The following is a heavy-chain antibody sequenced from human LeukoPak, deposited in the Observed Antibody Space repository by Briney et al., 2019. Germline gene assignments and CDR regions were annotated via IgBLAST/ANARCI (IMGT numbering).Heavy chain of an antibody. CDR2: IYYSGST. D-gene: IGHD6-13*01. V-gene: IGHV4-39*01. Sequence: SETLSLTCTVSGGSISSDSYYWAWIRQPPGKGLEWIASIYYSGSTYYNPSLKSRVTISVDTSRNQFSLKLSSVTAADTAVYYCARRIATAGDYWGQGTLVTVSS. CDR3: ARRIATAGDY. CDR1: GGSISSDSYY. J-gene: IGHJ4*02.